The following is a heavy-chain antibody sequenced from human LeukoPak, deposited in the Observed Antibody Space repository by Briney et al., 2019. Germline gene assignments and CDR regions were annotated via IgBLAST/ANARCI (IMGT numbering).Heavy chain of an antibody. Sequence: SETLSLTCAVYGGSFSGYYWSWIRQPPGKVLEWIGEINHSGSTNYNPSLKSRVTISVDTSKNQFSLKLSSVTAADTAVYYCARRGYSYGYWKSGFDYWGQGTLVTVSS. D-gene: IGHD5-18*01. J-gene: IGHJ4*02. CDR2: INHSGST. V-gene: IGHV4-34*01. CDR1: GGSFSGYY. CDR3: ARRGYSYGYWKSGFDY.